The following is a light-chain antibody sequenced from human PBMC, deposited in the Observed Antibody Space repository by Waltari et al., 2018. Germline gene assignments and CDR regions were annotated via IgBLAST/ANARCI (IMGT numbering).Light chain of an antibody. CDR2: KVS. CDR3: MQGIHRPWT. J-gene: IGKJ1*01. CDR1: QSLVSSDGNTY. V-gene: IGKV2-30*01. Sequence: DVVMTQSPLSLPVTLGQPASISCRSSQSLVSSDGNTYFNWFDQRPGQSPRRLLYKVSNRDSGVPDRFSGSGSGTDFTLRISRVEAEDVGVYYCMQGIHRPWTFGQGTKVEIK.